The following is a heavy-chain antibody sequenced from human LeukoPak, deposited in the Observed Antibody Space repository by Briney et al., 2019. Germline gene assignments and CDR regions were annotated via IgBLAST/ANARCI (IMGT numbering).Heavy chain of an antibody. D-gene: IGHD3-10*01. CDR1: GFTFSSYS. CDR3: ARGAKNRYGSGSYYDY. Sequence: GGSLRLSCAASGFTFSSYSMNWVRQAPGKGLEWVSSISSSSSYIYYADSVKGRFTISRDNAKNSLYLRMNSLRAEDTAVYYCARGAKNRYGSGSYYDYWGQGTLVTVSS. J-gene: IGHJ4*02. V-gene: IGHV3-21*01. CDR2: ISSSSSYI.